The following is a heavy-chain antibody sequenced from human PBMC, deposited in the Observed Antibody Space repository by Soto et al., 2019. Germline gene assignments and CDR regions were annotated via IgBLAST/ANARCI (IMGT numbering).Heavy chain of an antibody. CDR3: ARDLSFDY. CDR1: GGSISSYY. Sequence: PSETLSLTFTVSGGSISSYYWSWTRQPPGKGLEWIGYIYYSGSTNYNPSLKSRVTISVDTSKNQFSLKLSSVTAADTAVYYCARDLSFDYWGQGTLVTVSS. CDR2: IYYSGST. V-gene: IGHV4-59*01. J-gene: IGHJ4*02.